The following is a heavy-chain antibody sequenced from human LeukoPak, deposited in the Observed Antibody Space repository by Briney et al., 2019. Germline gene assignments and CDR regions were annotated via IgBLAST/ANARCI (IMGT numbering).Heavy chain of an antibody. J-gene: IGHJ6*03. CDR2: IYYGGST. V-gene: IGHV4-59*01. Sequence: ASETLSLTCTVSGGSISSYYWSWIRQPPGKGLEWIGYIYYGGSTNYNPSLKSRVTISVDTSKNQFSLKLSSVTAADTAVYYCARVRGPAVYYYYMDVWGKGTTVTVSS. CDR3: ARVRGPAVYYYYMDV. CDR1: GGSISSYY. D-gene: IGHD6-25*01.